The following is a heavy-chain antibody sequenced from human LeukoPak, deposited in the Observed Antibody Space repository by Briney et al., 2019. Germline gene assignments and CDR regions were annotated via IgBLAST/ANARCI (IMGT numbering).Heavy chain of an antibody. CDR2: IDSSGSTI. J-gene: IGHJ6*03. V-gene: IGHV3-48*03. CDR3: AKVRLGYCSGGSCSRGGTSMDV. Sequence: PGGSLRLSCAASGFTFSSYEMNWVRQAPGKGLEWVSYIDSSGSTIHYADSVKGRFTISRDNAKNSLYLQMNSLRAEDTAVYYCAKVRLGYCSGGSCSRGGTSMDVWGRGTTVTISS. CDR1: GFTFSSYE. D-gene: IGHD2-15*01.